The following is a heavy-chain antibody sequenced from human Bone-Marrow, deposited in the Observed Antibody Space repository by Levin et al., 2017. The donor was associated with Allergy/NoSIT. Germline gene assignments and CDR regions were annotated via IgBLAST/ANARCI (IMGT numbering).Heavy chain of an antibody. CDR3: ARAFPSPRGEEYYYGSGENWFDP. Sequence: SETLSLTCTVSGGSISSGGYYWSWIRQHPGKGLEWIGYIYYCGSTYYNPSLKSRVTISVDTSKNQFSLKLSSVTAADTAVYYCARAFPSPRGEEYYYGSGENWFDPWGQGTLVTVSS. V-gene: IGHV4-31*03. D-gene: IGHD3-10*01. CDR2: IYYCGST. J-gene: IGHJ5*02. CDR1: GGSISSGGYY.